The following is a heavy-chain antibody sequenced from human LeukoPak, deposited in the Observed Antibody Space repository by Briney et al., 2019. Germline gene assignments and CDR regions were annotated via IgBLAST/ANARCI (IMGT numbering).Heavy chain of an antibody. CDR2: IYGGGST. V-gene: IGHV3-53*01. J-gene: IGHJ4*02. D-gene: IGHD2-15*01. CDR1: GFTVSSNY. Sequence: GGSLRLSCAASGFTVSSNYMSWVRQAPGKGLEWVSVIYGGGSTYYADSVKGRFTISRDNSKNTLYLRMNSLRAEDTAVYYCASQYCSGGSCPDYWGQGTLVTVSS. CDR3: ASQYCSGGSCPDY.